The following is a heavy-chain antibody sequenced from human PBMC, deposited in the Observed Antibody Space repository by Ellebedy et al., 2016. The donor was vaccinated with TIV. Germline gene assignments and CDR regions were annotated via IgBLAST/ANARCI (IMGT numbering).Heavy chain of an antibody. CDR2: IKQDGNEK. CDR3: ARGYNSALDI. V-gene: IGHV3-7*03. D-gene: IGHD5-18*01. Sequence: PGGSLRLSCAVSGFTFSSYWMSWVRQAPGKGLEWVAKIKQDGNEKYYVDSVKGRFTMSRDNAKNSLYMQMNSLRAEDTAVYYCARGYNSALDIWGQGTMVSVSS. CDR1: GFTFSSYW. J-gene: IGHJ3*02.